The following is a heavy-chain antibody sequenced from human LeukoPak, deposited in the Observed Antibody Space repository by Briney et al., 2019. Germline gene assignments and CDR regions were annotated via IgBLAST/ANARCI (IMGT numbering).Heavy chain of an antibody. CDR2: IDSDGSGP. CDR1: GLTFSSYW. J-gene: IGHJ4*02. D-gene: IGHD6-19*01. Sequence: PGGSLRLSCAASGLTFSSYWMHWVRQTPGKGLVWVSLIDSDGSGPTYADSVKGRFTISRDSSKNTLYLQMNSLRAEDTAVYYCARDSIAVTGDFDFWGQGTLVTVSS. CDR3: ARDSIAVTGDFDF. V-gene: IGHV3-74*01.